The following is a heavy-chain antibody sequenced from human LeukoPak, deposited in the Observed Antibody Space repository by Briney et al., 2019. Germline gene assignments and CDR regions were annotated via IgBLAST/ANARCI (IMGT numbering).Heavy chain of an antibody. J-gene: IGHJ4*02. CDR3: ARGGYCSSTSCCFDY. CDR1: GFTVSSNY. Sequence: GGSLRLSCAASGFTVSSNYMSWVRQAPGKGLEWVSVIYSGGSTYYADSVKGRFTISRHNSKSTLYLQMNSLRAEDTAVYYCARGGYCSSTSCCFDYWGQGTLVTVSS. D-gene: IGHD2-2*01. V-gene: IGHV3-53*04. CDR2: IYSGGST.